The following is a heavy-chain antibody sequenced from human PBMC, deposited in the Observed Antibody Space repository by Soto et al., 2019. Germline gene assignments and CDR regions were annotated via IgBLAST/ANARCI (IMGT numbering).Heavy chain of an antibody. D-gene: IGHD1-20*01. J-gene: IGHJ4*02. CDR3: ARHENQLSWYYYDD. V-gene: IGHV4-39*01. Sequence: SETLSLTCTVSGGSISSSSYYWGWIRQPPGKGLEWIGSIYYSGSTYYNPSLKSRVTISVDTSKNQFSLKLSSVTAADTAVYYCARHENQLSWYYYDDWGQGPLVTVSS. CDR1: GGSISSSSYY. CDR2: IYYSGST.